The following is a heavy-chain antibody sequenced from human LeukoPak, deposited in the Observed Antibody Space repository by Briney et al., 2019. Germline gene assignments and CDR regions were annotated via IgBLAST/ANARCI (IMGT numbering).Heavy chain of an antibody. CDR3: SRNSQNAYSLGYFPFDN. Sequence: SETLSLTCTVSGGSISGYYWSWIRQPPGKGLEWIGHIYYIGSTNYNPSLRSRVTMSVDTSKNQFSLKMSSVTAADTAVYYCSRNSQNAYSLGYFPFDNWGPGKIVTVSS. D-gene: IGHD5-18*01. J-gene: IGHJ3*02. V-gene: IGHV4-59*01. CDR1: GGSISGYY. CDR2: IYYIGST.